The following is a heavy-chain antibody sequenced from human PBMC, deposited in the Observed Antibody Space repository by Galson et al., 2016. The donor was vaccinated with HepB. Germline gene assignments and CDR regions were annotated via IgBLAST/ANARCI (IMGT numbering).Heavy chain of an antibody. CDR3: ARSSIRFLEWLPSRDTYAMDV. J-gene: IGHJ6*02. CDR1: GFTFDDYD. D-gene: IGHD3-3*01. Sequence: SLRLSCAASGFTFDDYDMHWVRQAPGKGLEWVSSIISSSTYIYYADSVKGRFTISRDNAKNSLYLQMNSLRAEDTAVYYCARSSIRFLEWLPSRDTYAMDVWGQGTTVTVSS. V-gene: IGHV3-21*01. CDR2: IISSSTYI.